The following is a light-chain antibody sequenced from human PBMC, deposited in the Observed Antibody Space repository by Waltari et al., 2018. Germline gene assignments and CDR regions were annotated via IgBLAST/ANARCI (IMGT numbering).Light chain of an antibody. Sequence: QSALTQPASVSGSPGQSITISCSGTASDVGAYDFVSWYHQHPGNAPHLIIYEVRNRPSGISNRFSASKSGNTASLTISGLQAEDEADYYCSSYTTSSAPGVFGTGTRVTVL. J-gene: IGLJ1*01. CDR1: ASDVGAYDF. V-gene: IGLV2-14*01. CDR2: EVR. CDR3: SSYTTSSAPGV.